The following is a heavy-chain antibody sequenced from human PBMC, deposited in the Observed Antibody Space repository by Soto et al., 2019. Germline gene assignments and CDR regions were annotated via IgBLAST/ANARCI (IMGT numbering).Heavy chain of an antibody. J-gene: IGHJ6*02. CDR2: IYPGDSDT. Sequence: GESLKISCKGSGYSFTSYWISWVRQMPGKGLEWMGIIYPGDSDTRYSPSFQGQVTISADKPISTASLQWSSLKASDTAVYYCARQSPTPGYYYFSYGMDVWGQGTTVTVSS. CDR1: GYSFTSYW. V-gene: IGHV5-51*01. CDR3: ARQSPTPGYYYFSYGMDV. D-gene: IGHD4-17*01.